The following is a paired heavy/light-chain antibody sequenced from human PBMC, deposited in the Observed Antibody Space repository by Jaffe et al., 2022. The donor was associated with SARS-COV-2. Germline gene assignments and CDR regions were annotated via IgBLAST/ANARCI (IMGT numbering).Light chain of an antibody. V-gene: IGLV2-23*01. CDR3: CSYAGSSTYV. CDR2: EGS. J-gene: IGLJ1*01. Sequence: QSALTQPASVSGSPGQSITISCTGTSSDVGSYKVVSWYQKHPGKAPKLMIYEGSERPSGVSNRFSGSKSGNTASLTISGLQTEDEADYYCCSYAGSSTYVFGTGTKVTVL. CDR1: SSDVGSYKV.
Heavy chain of an antibody. V-gene: IGHV4-39*01. CDR2: LHYTGST. J-gene: IGHJ3*02. CDR3: AGFGDYDAFDI. CDR1: GVSMRSSNYY. Sequence: HLQLQESGPGLVKPSETLSLTCTVSGVSMRSSNYYWGWIRQPPGKGLEWIGNLHYTGSTYYNPSLKSRVTISVDTSKNQFSLRLSSVTAADTALYYCAGFGDYDAFDIWGQGTMVTVSS. D-gene: IGHD4-17*01.